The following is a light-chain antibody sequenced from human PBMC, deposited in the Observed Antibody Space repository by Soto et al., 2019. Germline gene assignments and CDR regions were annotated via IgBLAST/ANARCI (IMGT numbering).Light chain of an antibody. J-gene: IGLJ1*01. Sequence: QSVLTQPPSVSGAPGQRVTISCTGSSSNIGAGYDVHWYQQLPGTAPKLLIYGNSNRPSGVPDRFSGSKSGTSASLAITGVHGEDAANYYCQSYDSSLSGRVFGTGTKVTV. CDR3: QSYDSSLSGRV. CDR2: GNS. V-gene: IGLV1-40*01. CDR1: SSNIGAGYD.